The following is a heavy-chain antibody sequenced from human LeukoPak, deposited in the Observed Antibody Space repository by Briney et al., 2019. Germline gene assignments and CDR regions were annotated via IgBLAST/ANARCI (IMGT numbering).Heavy chain of an antibody. D-gene: IGHD3-22*01. Sequence: GGSLILSCAASGFTFSNYWMTWVRQAPGKGLEWVAIIKQEGVETYYAESVKGRFTISRDNAKNSLFLEMNSPRDDDTAVYYCARGGIHSGYYHFDSWGRGTPVSVSS. V-gene: IGHV3-7*01. CDR1: GFTFSNYW. CDR3: ARGGIHSGYYHFDS. J-gene: IGHJ4*02. CDR2: IKQEGVET.